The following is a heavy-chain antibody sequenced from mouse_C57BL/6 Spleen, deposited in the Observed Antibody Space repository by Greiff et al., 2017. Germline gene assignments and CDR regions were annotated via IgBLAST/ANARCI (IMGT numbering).Heavy chain of an antibody. CDR2: INPNNGGT. CDR3: ARSRDYSDGYPWFAY. J-gene: IGHJ3*01. CDR1: GYTFTDYN. Sequence: VHVKQSGPELVKPGASVKIPCKASGYTFTDYNMDWVKQSHGKSLEWIGDINPNNGGTIYNQKFKGKATLTVDKSSSTAYMALRSLTSEDTAVYYCARSRDYSDGYPWFAYWGQGTLVTVSA. V-gene: IGHV1-18*01. D-gene: IGHD2-3*01.